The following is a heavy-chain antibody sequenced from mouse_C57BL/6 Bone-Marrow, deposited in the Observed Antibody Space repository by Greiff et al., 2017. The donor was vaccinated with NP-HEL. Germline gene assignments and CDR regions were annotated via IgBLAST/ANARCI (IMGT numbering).Heavy chain of an antibody. D-gene: IGHD1-1*01. J-gene: IGHJ1*03. CDR3: TTIELRGYFDV. CDR1: GFNIKDDY. Sequence: VQLKQSGAELVRPGASVKLSCTASGFNIKDDYMHWVKQRPEQGLEWIGWIDPENGDTEYASKFQGKATITADTSSNTAYLQLSSLTSEDTAVYYCTTIELRGYFDVWGTGTTVTVSS. CDR2: IDPENGDT. V-gene: IGHV14-4*01.